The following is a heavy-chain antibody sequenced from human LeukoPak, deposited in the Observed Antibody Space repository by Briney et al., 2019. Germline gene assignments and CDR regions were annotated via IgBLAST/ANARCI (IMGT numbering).Heavy chain of an antibody. Sequence: ASVKVSCKASGYTFTGYYMHWVRQAPGQGLEWMGWINPNSGGTNYAQEFQGRVTMTRDTSISTAYMELSRLRSDDTAVYYCARVTAVAGDYFDYWGQGTLVTVSS. V-gene: IGHV1-2*02. D-gene: IGHD6-19*01. J-gene: IGHJ4*02. CDR1: GYTFTGYY. CDR2: INPNSGGT. CDR3: ARVTAVAGDYFDY.